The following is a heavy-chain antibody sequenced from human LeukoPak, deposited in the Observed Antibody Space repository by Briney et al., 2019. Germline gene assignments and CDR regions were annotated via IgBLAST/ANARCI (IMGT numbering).Heavy chain of an antibody. V-gene: IGHV3-23*01. CDR1: GFTFSSYA. J-gene: IGHJ3*02. CDR3: AKDPYCSSTSCYDDAFDT. D-gene: IGHD2-2*01. Sequence: GGSLRLSCAASGFTFSSYAMSWVRQAPGKGLEWVSAISGSGGSTYYADSVKGRFTISRDNSKNTLYLQMNSLRAEDTAVYYCAKDPYCSSTSCYDDAFDTWGQGTMVTVSS. CDR2: ISGSGGST.